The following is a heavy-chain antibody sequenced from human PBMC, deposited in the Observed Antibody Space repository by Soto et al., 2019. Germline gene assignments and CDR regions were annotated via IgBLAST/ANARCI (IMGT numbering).Heavy chain of an antibody. D-gene: IGHD6-6*01. CDR1: GFSFTGYY. V-gene: IGHV1-2*02. CDR3: AKDLTRQLAYWLDP. Sequence: ASVKVSFKASGFSFTGYYIHWLRQAPGQGLEWMGWINAHSGGTEYAQKFQGRVTLTRDTSVATAYLTLTSLTSDDTALYYCAKDLTRQLAYWLDPWGQGTQVTVSS. CDR2: INAHSGGT. J-gene: IGHJ5*02.